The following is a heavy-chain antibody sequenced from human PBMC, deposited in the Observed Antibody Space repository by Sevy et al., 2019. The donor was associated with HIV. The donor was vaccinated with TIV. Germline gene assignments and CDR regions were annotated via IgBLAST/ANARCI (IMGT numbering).Heavy chain of an antibody. CDR1: GFTFSYAW. CDR2: IKSKADGGTT. J-gene: IGHJ6*02. CDR3: STDPIIVLLVTDGMDV. Sequence: GGSLRLSCAASGFTFSYAWMSWVRQAPGKGLEWVGRIKSKADGGTTDYAAPVKSRFTISRDDSKNTLYLQMTSLKTEDTAVYYCSTDPIIVLLVTDGMDVWGQGTTVTVSS. V-gene: IGHV3-15*01. D-gene: IGHD2-8*02.